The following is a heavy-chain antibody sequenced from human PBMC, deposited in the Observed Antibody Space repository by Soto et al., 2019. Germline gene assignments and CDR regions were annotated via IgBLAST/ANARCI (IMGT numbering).Heavy chain of an antibody. V-gene: IGHV5-10-1*01. Sequence: PGESLKISCQVSVYIFTSYWINWVRQMPGKGLEWMGRIHPSDSYTVYRPSFQGHVSMSADKSINTAYLQWSSLKASDTAIYYCARHTGSTLPDDYWGQGTLVTVSS. CDR1: VYIFTSYW. CDR2: IHPSDSYT. J-gene: IGHJ4*02. CDR3: ARHTGSTLPDDY. D-gene: IGHD1-26*01.